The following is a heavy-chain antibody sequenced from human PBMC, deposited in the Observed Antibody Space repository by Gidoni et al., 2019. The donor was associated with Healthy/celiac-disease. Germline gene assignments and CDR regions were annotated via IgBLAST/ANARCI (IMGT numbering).Heavy chain of an antibody. CDR2: ISGSGGIT. D-gene: IGHD3-3*01. V-gene: IGHV3-23*01. CDR3: AKEGTYYDFWSGYYYYFDY. CDR1: GITFSSYA. Sequence: EVQLLESGGGLVQPGGSLRLSCSESGITFSSYAMRWVRQAPGKGLEWVSAISGSGGITYYADSVKGRFTISRDNSKNTLYLQMNSLRAEDTAVYYCAKEGTYYDFWSGYYYYFDYWGQGTLVTVSS. J-gene: IGHJ4*02.